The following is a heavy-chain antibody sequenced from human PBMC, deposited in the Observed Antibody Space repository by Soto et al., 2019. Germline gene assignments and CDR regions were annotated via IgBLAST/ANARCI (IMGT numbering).Heavy chain of an antibody. CDR3: ARFDYYGSGSYYNAVLDV. Sequence: SETLSLTCTVSGGSISSYYWSWIRQPPGKGLEWIGYIYYSGSTNYNPSLKSRVTISVDTSKNQFSLKLSSVTAADTAVYYCARFDYYGSGSYYNAVLDVWGKGTTVTVSS. CDR2: IYYSGST. V-gene: IGHV4-59*01. D-gene: IGHD3-10*01. CDR1: GGSISSYY. J-gene: IGHJ6*04.